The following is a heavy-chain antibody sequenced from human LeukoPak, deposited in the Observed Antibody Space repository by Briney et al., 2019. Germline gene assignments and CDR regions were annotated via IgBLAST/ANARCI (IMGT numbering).Heavy chain of an antibody. V-gene: IGHV3-33*01. CDR3: AREADTAMVTWAFDI. Sequence: GGSLRLSCAASGFTFSSYGMHWVRQAPGKGLEWVAVIWYDGSNKYYADSVKGRFTIARDNSKNTLYLQMNSLRAEDTAVYYCAREADTAMVTWAFDIWGQGQWSPSLQ. J-gene: IGHJ3*02. D-gene: IGHD5-18*01. CDR2: IWYDGSNK. CDR1: GFTFSSYG.